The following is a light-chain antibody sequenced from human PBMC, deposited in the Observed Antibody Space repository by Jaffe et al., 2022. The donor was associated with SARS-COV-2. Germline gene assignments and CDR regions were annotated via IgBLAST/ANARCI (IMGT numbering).Light chain of an antibody. V-gene: IGKV1-17*01. CDR1: QSISSY. Sequence: DIQMTQSPSSLSASVGDRVTITCRASQSISSYLNWYQQKPGKAPKRLIYAASSLQSGVPSRFSGSGSGTEFTLTISSLQPEDFATYYCLQHNSYPPTFGPGTKVDIK. J-gene: IGKJ3*01. CDR2: AAS. CDR3: LQHNSYPPT.